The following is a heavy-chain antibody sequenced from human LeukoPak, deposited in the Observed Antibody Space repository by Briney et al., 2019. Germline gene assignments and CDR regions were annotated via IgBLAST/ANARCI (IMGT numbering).Heavy chain of an antibody. J-gene: IGHJ6*03. Sequence: GGSLRLSCAASGFTFSNYAMHWVRQAPGKGLEWVAVISYDGSNKYYADSVKGRFTISRDNSKNTLYLQMSSLTADDTAVYYCARSLATSYYYMDVWGKGTTVTVSS. CDR1: GFTFSNYA. V-gene: IGHV3-30*04. CDR3: ARSLATSYYYMDV. CDR2: ISYDGSNK. D-gene: IGHD5-12*01.